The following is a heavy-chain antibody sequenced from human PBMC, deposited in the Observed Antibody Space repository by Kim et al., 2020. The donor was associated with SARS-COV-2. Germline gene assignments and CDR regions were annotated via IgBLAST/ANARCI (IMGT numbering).Heavy chain of an antibody. CDR3: ARLPQGSPHDAFDI. CDR2: IYYSGST. Sequence: SETLSLTCTVSGGSISSSSYYWGWIRQPPGKGLEWIGSIYYSGSTYYNPSLKSRVTISVDTSKNQFSLKLSSVTAADTAVYYCARLPQGSPHDAFDIWGQGTMVTVSS. V-gene: IGHV4-39*01. CDR1: GGSISSSSYY. J-gene: IGHJ3*02.